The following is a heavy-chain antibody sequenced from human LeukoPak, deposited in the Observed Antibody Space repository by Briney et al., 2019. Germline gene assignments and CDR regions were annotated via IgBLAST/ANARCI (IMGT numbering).Heavy chain of an antibody. CDR2: INTDGSST. V-gene: IGHV3-74*01. CDR1: GFTFSGYW. Sequence: GGSLRLSCAASGFTFSGYWMHWVRQAPGKGLVWVPRINTDGSSTSYADSVKGRFTISRDNAKNTLYLQMNSLRAEDTAVYYCARAVYSSSWSHFDYWGQGTLVTVSS. D-gene: IGHD6-13*01. J-gene: IGHJ4*02. CDR3: ARAVYSSSWSHFDY.